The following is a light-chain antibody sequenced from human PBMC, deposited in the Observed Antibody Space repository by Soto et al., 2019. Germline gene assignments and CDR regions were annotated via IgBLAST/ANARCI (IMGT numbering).Light chain of an antibody. V-gene: IGLV2-14*01. CDR1: SSDVGDYNR. J-gene: IGLJ2*01. CDR2: EVT. Sequence: QSVLTQPPSVSGSPGQSITISCTGTSSDVGDYNRVSWYQHHPGKAPKLMIFEVTNRPSGISDRFSGFKSGSTASLTISELQPDDEADYYCNSFTPSTTTHGGVGGGTQLT. CDR3: NSFTPSTTTHGG.